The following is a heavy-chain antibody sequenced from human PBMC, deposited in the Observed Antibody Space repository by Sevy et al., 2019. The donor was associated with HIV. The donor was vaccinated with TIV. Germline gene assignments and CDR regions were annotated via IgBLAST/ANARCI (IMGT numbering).Heavy chain of an antibody. D-gene: IGHD2-2*02. J-gene: IGHJ5*02. V-gene: IGHV3-23*01. CDR2: ISGTGSNT. CDR3: AKGGRYCTRTNCYTEYNWFDP. Sequence: GGSLRLSCAASGFTFSSYAMSWVRQAPGKGLEWVSGISGTGSNTYYADSVKGRFTISRDNYRNTLYLQMTSLRAEDTALYYCAKGGRYCTRTNCYTEYNWFDPWGQGTLVTVSS. CDR1: GFTFSSYA.